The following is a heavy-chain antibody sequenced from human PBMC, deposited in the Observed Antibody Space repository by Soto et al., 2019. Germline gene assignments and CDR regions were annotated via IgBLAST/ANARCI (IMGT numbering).Heavy chain of an antibody. D-gene: IGHD5-12*01. Sequence: SETLSLTCAVYGGSFSGYYWSWIRQPPGKGLEWIGEINHSESTNYNPSLKSRVTISVDTSKNQFSLKLSSVTAADTAVYYCARVSDIVATMEAFDYWGQGTLVTVSS. J-gene: IGHJ4*02. V-gene: IGHV4-34*01. CDR3: ARVSDIVATMEAFDY. CDR2: INHSEST. CDR1: GGSFSGYY.